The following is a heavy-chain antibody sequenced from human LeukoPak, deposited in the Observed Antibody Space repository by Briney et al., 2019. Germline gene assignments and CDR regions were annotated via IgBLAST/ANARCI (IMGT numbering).Heavy chain of an antibody. CDR2: IGTTGDT. CDR3: ARDRGGGHMDV. V-gene: IGHV3-13*01. J-gene: IGHJ6*03. D-gene: IGHD2-15*01. Sequence: GGSLRLSCAASGFTFTTYDMHWVRQATGKGLEWVSAIGTTGDTYYPGSVKGRFTISRENAKNSLYLQMNSLRAGDTAVYYCARDRGGGHMDVWGKGTTVTISS. CDR1: GFTFTTYD.